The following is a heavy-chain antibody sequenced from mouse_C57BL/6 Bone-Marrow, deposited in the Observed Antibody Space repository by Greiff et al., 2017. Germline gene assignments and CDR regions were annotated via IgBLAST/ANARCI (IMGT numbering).Heavy chain of an antibody. D-gene: IGHD1-1*01. CDR2: IHPNSGST. CDR3: ARRGSYYGNSPYYFDF. V-gene: IGHV1-64*01. CDR1: GYTFTSYW. J-gene: IGHJ2*01. Sequence: QVQLQQPGAELVKPGASVKLSCKASGYTFTSYWMHWVKQRPGQGLEWIGMIHPNSGSTNYNEKFKSKATLTVDKSSSTAYMQLSSLTSEDSAVYYCARRGSYYGNSPYYFDFWGQGTTLTVSS.